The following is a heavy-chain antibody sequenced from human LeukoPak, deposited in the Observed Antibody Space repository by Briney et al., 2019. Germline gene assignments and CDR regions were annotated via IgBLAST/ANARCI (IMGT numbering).Heavy chain of an antibody. CDR2: ISPSGGST. CDR1: GYTFTNYY. J-gene: IGHJ4*02. V-gene: IGHV1-46*01. D-gene: IGHD6-13*01. CDR3: ARDQYVGSSRYYYFEY. Sequence: ASVKVSCKASGYTFTNYYLYWVRQAPGLGLEWMGIISPSGGSTSYAQKFQGRVTITGDTSTSTVYMELRSLTSDDTAVYYCARDQYVGSSRYYYFEYWGQGTLVTVSS.